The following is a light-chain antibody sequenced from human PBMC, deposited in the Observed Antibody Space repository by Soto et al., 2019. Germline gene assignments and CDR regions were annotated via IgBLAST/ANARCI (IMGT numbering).Light chain of an antibody. Sequence: QSVLTQPASVSGSPGQSITISCTGTSSDVGGYDYVSWYQLHPGKAPKLMVFEVSNRPSGVSYRFSGSKSGNTASLTISGLQAEDEADYYCISYAGTAYVFGTGTKVTVL. CDR2: EVS. CDR3: ISYAGTAYV. J-gene: IGLJ1*01. V-gene: IGLV2-14*01. CDR1: SSDVGGYDY.